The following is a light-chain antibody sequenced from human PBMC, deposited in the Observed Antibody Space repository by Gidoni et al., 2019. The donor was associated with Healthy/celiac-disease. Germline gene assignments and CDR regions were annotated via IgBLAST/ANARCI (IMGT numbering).Light chain of an antibody. J-gene: IGLJ1*01. V-gene: IGLV2-23*01. CDR1: SSDVGSYNL. CDR3: CSYAGSSTPYV. Sequence: QSALPHPASGSGSPGQSITIPCTGTSSDVGSYNLVSWYQQHPGKAPKLMIYEGSKRPSGVSNRFSGSKSGNTASLTITGLQAEDEADYYCCSYAGSSTPYVFGTGTKVTVL. CDR2: EGS.